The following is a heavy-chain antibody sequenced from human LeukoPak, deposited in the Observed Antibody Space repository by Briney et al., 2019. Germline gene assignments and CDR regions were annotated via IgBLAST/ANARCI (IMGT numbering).Heavy chain of an antibody. J-gene: IGHJ4*02. CDR1: GGSFSGYY. V-gene: IGHV4-34*01. CDR2: INHSGST. Sequence: SETLSLTCAVYGGSFSGYYWSWIRQPPGKGLEWIGEINHSGSTNYNPSLKSQVTISVDTSKNQFSLKLSSVTAADTAVYYCARGYCSGGSCYSRLGYFDYWGQGTLVTVSS. D-gene: IGHD2-15*01. CDR3: ARGYCSGGSCYSRLGYFDY.